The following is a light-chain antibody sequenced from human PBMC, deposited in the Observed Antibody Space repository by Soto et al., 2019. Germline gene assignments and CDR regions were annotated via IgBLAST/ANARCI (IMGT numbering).Light chain of an antibody. CDR3: QSYDNRLNAYV. V-gene: IGLV2-11*01. CDR1: SRDVGAYEY. CDR2: DVY. J-gene: IGLJ1*01. Sequence: QSVLTQPRSVSGSPGQSVTISCTGSSRDVGAYEYVSWYQQHPGKAPKLIIYDVYKRPSGVPDRFSGSKSGITASLTISGLQAADEADYYCQSYDNRLNAYVFGTGTKLTVL.